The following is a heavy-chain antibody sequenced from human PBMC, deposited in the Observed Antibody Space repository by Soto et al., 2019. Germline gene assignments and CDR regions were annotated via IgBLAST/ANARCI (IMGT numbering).Heavy chain of an antibody. V-gene: IGHV4-34*01. CDR3: ARGRGVVVAARRWFDP. D-gene: IGHD2-15*01. J-gene: IGHJ5*02. CDR1: GGSFSGYY. Sequence: SETLSLTCAVYGGSFSGYYWSWIRQPPGKGLEWIGEINHSGSTNYNPSLKSRVTISVDTSKNQFSLKLSSVPAADTAVYYCARGRGVVVAARRWFDPWGQGTLVTVSS. CDR2: INHSGST.